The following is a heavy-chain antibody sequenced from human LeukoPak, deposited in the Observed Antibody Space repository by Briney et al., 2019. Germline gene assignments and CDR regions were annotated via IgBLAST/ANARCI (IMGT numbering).Heavy chain of an antibody. CDR2: IYYNGNT. J-gene: IGHJ4*02. Sequence: PSETLSLTCTVSGGSISTYYWSWIRQPPGKELEWIGYIYYNGNTNYNPSLKSRVTISVDTSKNQFSLKLSSVTAADTAVYYCARYSYGQYFDYWGQGTLVTVSS. CDR1: GGSISTYY. D-gene: IGHD5-18*01. CDR3: ARYSYGQYFDY. V-gene: IGHV4-59*01.